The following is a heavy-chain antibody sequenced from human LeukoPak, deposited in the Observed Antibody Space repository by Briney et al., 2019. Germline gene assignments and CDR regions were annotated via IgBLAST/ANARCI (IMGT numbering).Heavy chain of an antibody. Sequence: PSETLSLTCAVYGGSFSGYYWSWIRQPPGKGLEWIGEINHSGSTNYNPSLKSRVIISVDTSKNQFSLKLSSVTAADTAVYYCARVRYYGSGSYYIIMYYFDYWGQGTLVTVSS. CDR1: GGSFSGYY. D-gene: IGHD3-10*01. J-gene: IGHJ4*02. CDR3: ARVRYYGSGSYYIIMYYFDY. CDR2: INHSGST. V-gene: IGHV4-34*01.